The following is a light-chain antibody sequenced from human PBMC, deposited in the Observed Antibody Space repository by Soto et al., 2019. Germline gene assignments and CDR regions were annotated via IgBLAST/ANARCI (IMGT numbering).Light chain of an antibody. Sequence: DIQMTQSQSSLSASVGDRVTITCRASQSISSYLNWYQQKPGKAPKLLIYAASSLQSGVPSRFSGSGSGTDFTLTISSLQPEDFATYYCQQSYSTLRTFGQGTKVDIK. J-gene: IGKJ1*01. CDR3: QQSYSTLRT. CDR2: AAS. V-gene: IGKV1-39*01. CDR1: QSISSY.